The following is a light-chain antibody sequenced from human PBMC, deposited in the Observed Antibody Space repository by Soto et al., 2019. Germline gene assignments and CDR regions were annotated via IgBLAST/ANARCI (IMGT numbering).Light chain of an antibody. CDR1: QSISTY. J-gene: IGKJ5*01. Sequence: DIQMTQSPSSLSASVGDRVTITCRASQSISTYLNWYQHKPGKAPKVLIYAVSSLQSGVPSRFSGSGSGTDFTLTISSLQPEDFATYYCQQSYRTPITFGQGTRLEIK. CDR2: AVS. V-gene: IGKV1-39*01. CDR3: QQSYRTPIT.